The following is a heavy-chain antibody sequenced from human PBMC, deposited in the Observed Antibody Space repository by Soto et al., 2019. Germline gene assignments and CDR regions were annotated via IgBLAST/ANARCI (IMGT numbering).Heavy chain of an antibody. J-gene: IGHJ5*02. D-gene: IGHD2-8*02. Sequence: GASVKVSCKASGYTFTSNDIYWMRQATGQGLECMGWMNPKSGETRYAPKFQDRVIMTTNTSIYTAYLELTRLTSADTAVYYCARGRPGGGVKRSWFDPWGQGTLVTVSS. V-gene: IGHV1-8*01. CDR1: GYTFTSND. CDR2: MNPKSGET. CDR3: ARGRPGGGVKRSWFDP.